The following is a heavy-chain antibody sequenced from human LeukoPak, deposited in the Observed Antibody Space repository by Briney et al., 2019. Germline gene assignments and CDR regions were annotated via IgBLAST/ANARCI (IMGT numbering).Heavy chain of an antibody. V-gene: IGHV3-23*01. CDR3: AKDRPLYASGAWADY. CDR1: GFTFKNNA. CDR2: ITGSGDNT. J-gene: IGHJ4*02. D-gene: IGHD3-10*01. Sequence: GGSLRLSCAASGFTFKNNAMSWVRQAPGKGPEWLSFITGSGDNTYYADSVKGRFSISRDNSESTLYLQMNSLRVEDTAVYYCAKDRPLYASGAWADYWGQGTLVTVSS.